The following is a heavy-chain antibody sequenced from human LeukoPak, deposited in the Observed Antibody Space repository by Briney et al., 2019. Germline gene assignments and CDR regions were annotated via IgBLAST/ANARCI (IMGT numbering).Heavy chain of an antibody. J-gene: IGHJ6*03. CDR1: GYTFTSYA. CDR2: INTNTGNP. Sequence: ASVKVSCKASGYTFTSYAMNWVRQAPGQGLEWMGWINTNTGNPTYAQGFTGRFVFSLDTSVSTAYLQISSLKAEDTAVYYCARSRESSSWYLSGFYYYYYMDVWGKGTTVTVSS. V-gene: IGHV7-4-1*02. CDR3: ARSRESSSWYLSGFYYYYYMDV. D-gene: IGHD6-13*01.